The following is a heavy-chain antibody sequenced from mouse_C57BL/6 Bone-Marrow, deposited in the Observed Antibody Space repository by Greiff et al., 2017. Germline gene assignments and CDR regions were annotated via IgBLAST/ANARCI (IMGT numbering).Heavy chain of an antibody. J-gene: IGHJ3*01. CDR3: ARSDWAWFAY. CDR1: GYAFSSSW. CDR2: IYPGDGDT. D-gene: IGHD4-1*01. Sequence: VKLMESGAELVKPGASVKISCKASGYAFSSSWMNWVKQRPGKGLEWIGQIYPGDGDTNYNGKFKGKATLTADKSSSTAYMQLSSLTSEDSAVYFCARSDWAWFAYWGQGTLVTVSA. V-gene: IGHV1-80*01.